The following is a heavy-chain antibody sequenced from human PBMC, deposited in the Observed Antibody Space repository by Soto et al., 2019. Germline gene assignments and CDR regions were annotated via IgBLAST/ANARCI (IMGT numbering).Heavy chain of an antibody. J-gene: IGHJ5*02. V-gene: IGHV1-18*04. Sequence: VASVKVSCKASGYTFTSYGISWVRQAPGQGLEWMGWISAYNGNTNYAQKLQGRVTMTTDTSTSTAYMELRSLRSDDTAVYYCASDCVPPLPSHDYRGNPRFPYPQSDYNWFGPRGQGTLVPVSS. CDR3: ASDCVPPLPSHDYRGNPRFPYPQSDYNWFGP. CDR1: GYTFTSYG. D-gene: IGHD4-17*01. CDR2: ISAYNGNT.